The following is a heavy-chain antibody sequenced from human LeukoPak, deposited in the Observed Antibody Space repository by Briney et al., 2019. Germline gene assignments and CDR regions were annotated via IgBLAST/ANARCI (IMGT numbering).Heavy chain of an antibody. D-gene: IGHD2-2*02. CDR2: IYHSGST. CDR3: ARVLVPAAISHDY. Sequence: SETLSLTCTVSGYSISSGYYWGWIRQPPGKGLEWIGSIYHSGSTYYNPSLKSRVTISVDTSKNQFSLKLSSVTAADTAGYYCARVLVPAAISHDYWGQGTLVAVSS. J-gene: IGHJ4*02. V-gene: IGHV4-38-2*02. CDR1: GYSISSGYY.